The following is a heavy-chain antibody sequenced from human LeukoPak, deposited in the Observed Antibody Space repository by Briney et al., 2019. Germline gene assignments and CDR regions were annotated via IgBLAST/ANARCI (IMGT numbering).Heavy chain of an antibody. CDR1: GFTFDDYA. V-gene: IGHV3-9*01. J-gene: IGHJ4*02. D-gene: IGHD3-22*01. CDR2: ISWNSGCI. Sequence: PGGSLRLSCAASGFTFDDYAMHWVRQAPGKGLEWVSGISWNSGCIGYADSVKGRFTISRDNAKNSLYLQMNSLRAEDTALYYCAKGASTYYYDSSGYFFDYWGQGTLVTVSS. CDR3: AKGASTYYYDSSGYFFDY.